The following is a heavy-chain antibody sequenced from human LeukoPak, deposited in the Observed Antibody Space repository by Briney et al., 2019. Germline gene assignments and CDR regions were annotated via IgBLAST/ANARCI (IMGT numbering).Heavy chain of an antibody. Sequence: PSETLSLTCTVSGGSISGYYWSWIRQPPGKGLEWIGYIYYSGSTNYNPSLKSRVTISVDTSKNQFSLKLSSVTAADTAVYYCARHGLRARGLYFDYWGQGTLVTVSS. CDR3: ARHGLRARGLYFDY. CDR2: IYYSGST. CDR1: GGSISGYY. D-gene: IGHD3-10*01. V-gene: IGHV4-59*08. J-gene: IGHJ4*02.